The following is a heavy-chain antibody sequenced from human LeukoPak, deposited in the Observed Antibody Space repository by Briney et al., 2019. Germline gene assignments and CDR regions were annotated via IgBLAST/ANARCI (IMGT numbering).Heavy chain of an antibody. CDR2: ISYSGST. V-gene: IGHV4-39*01. Sequence: SETLSLACTVWGCFISSSTYYWGWIRQPPGKGLEWIGSISYSGSTYHNPSLKSRVTIFVDTYKNQFSLKLSSVTAADTAVYYCARHSRDPDAFDVWGQGTMVTVSS. CDR3: ARHSRDPDAFDV. CDR1: GCFISSSTYY. J-gene: IGHJ3*01.